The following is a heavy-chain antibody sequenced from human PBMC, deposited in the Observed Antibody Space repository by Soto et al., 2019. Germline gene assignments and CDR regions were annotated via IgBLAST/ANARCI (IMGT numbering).Heavy chain of an antibody. CDR3: ARPSIAARPGGFHYYYYYMDV. CDR1: GYTFTSYD. Sequence: ASVKVSCKASGYTFTSYDINWVRQATGQGLEWMGWMNPNSGNTGYAQKFQGRVTMTRNTSISTAYMELSSLRSEDTAVYYCARPSIAARPGGFHYYYYYMDVWGKGTTVTVSS. D-gene: IGHD6-6*01. J-gene: IGHJ6*03. CDR2: MNPNSGNT. V-gene: IGHV1-8*01.